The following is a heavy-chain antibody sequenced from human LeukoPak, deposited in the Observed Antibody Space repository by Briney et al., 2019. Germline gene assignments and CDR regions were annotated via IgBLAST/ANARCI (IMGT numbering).Heavy chain of an antibody. CDR2: ISYDGSNK. Sequence: GRSLRLSCAASGLTYSSYGMHWVRQAPGKGLEWVAVISYDGSNKYYADSVKGRFTISRDNSKNTLYLQMNSLRAEDTAVYYCAKEEQYSYAIWGQGTLVTVSS. D-gene: IGHD5-18*01. CDR1: GLTYSSYG. V-gene: IGHV3-30*18. CDR3: AKEEQYSYAI. J-gene: IGHJ4*02.